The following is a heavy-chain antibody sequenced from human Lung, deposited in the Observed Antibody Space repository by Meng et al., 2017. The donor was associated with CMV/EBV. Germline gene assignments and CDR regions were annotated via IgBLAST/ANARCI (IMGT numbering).Heavy chain of an antibody. J-gene: IGHJ4*02. V-gene: IGHV3-48*03. CDR2: ISSNNNIK. CDR3: ARDHGSQKYDTTGYPGH. D-gene: IGHD3-22*01. CDR1: GFTFSSHE. Sequence: GGSXTLXCAGSGFTFSSHEMNWVRQAPGQGLEWVSYISSNNNIKYYADSVKGRFTISRDNAKNSLYLQMNSLRADDTAVYYCARDHGSQKYDTTGYPGHWXQGTLVTVSS.